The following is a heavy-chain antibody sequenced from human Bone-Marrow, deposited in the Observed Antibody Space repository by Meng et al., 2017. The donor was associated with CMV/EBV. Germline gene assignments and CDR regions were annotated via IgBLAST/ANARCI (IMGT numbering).Heavy chain of an antibody. CDR1: GFTFSSYG. CDR3: ARGVTWRYYDYVWGSYRPTNYYFDY. D-gene: IGHD3-16*02. CDR2: IRYDGSNK. Sequence: GGSLRLSCAASGFTFSSYGMHWVRQAPGKGLEWVAFIRYDGSNKYYADSVKGRFTISRDNAKNSLYLQMNSLRAEDTAVYYCARGVTWRYYDYVWGSYRPTNYYFDYWGQGTLVTVYS. V-gene: IGHV3-30*02. J-gene: IGHJ4*02.